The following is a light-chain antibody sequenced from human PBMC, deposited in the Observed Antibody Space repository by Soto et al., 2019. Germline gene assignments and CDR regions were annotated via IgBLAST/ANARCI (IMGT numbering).Light chain of an antibody. Sequence: EIVLTQSPGTLSLSPGQRATLSCRASQTVRSSYLAWYQQKPGQAPRLLIYGASTRATGLPDRFRGSGSGTEFTLTISRLEPEDFTVYYCQQYGSSPFTFGHGTKVDFK. CDR3: QQYGSSPFT. V-gene: IGKV3-20*01. CDR2: GAS. CDR1: QTVRSSY. J-gene: IGKJ3*01.